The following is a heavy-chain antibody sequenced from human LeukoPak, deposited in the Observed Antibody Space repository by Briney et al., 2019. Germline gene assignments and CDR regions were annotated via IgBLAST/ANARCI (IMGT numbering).Heavy chain of an antibody. Sequence: GGSLRLSCAASRFTFSSYWMTWVRQAPGKGLEWVANIKPDGSKKSYVDSVKGRFTISRDNAKNSLYLQMNSLRADDTGVYYCASQPAAADVDYWGQGTPVTVSS. CDR1: RFTFSSYW. CDR3: ASQPAAADVDY. J-gene: IGHJ4*02. CDR2: IKPDGSKK. D-gene: IGHD2-2*01. V-gene: IGHV3-7*03.